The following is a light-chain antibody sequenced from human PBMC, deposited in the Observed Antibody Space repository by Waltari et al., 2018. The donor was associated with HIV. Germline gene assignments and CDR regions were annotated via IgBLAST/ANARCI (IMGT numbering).Light chain of an antibody. J-gene: IGLJ1*01. CDR3: SSYTSSSTYV. CDR1: SSDVGRYNY. Sequence: QSALTQPASVSGSPGPSITISCTGTSSDVGRYNYVSWYQQHPGKAPKLMIYEVSNRPSGVSNRFSGSKSGNTASLTISGLQAEDEADYYCSSYTSSSTYVFGTGTKVTVL. V-gene: IGLV2-14*01. CDR2: EVS.